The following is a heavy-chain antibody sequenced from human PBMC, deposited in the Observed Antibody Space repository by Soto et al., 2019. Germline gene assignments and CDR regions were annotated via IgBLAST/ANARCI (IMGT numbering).Heavy chain of an antibody. CDR1: GFTFSSYG. J-gene: IGHJ4*02. D-gene: IGHD3-9*01. V-gene: IGHV3-30*18. CDR2: ISYDESNK. Sequence: GGSLRLSCAASGFTFSSYGMHWVRQAPGKGLEWVAVISYDESNKYYADSVKGRFTISRDNSKNTLYLQMNSLRAEDTAVYYCEKDKGSFDSSYYFDYWGEGT. CDR3: EKDKGSFDSSYYFDY.